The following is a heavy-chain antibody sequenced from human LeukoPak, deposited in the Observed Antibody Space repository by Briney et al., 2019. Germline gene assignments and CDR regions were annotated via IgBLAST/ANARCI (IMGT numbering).Heavy chain of an antibody. CDR3: ARGVDYGDSDY. CDR2: INQYTGAT. CDR1: GYTLNGYY. V-gene: IGHV1-2*02. Sequence: GASVKVSCKTSGYTLNGYYIHWLRQAPGRGPEWLGWINQYTGATRYAQKFQGRVTVSGDTSIGTAYLDLKSLTSDDTAIYYCARGVDYGDSDYWGQGTLVSVSS. D-gene: IGHD4-17*01. J-gene: IGHJ4*02.